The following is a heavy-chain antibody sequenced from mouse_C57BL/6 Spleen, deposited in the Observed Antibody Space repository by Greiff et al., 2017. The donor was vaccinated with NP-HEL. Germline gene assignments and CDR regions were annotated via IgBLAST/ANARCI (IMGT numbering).Heavy chain of an antibody. J-gene: IGHJ3*01. V-gene: IGHV1-52*01. D-gene: IGHD2-1*01. CDR3: ARTFYYGNYGEFAY. Sequence: QVQLQQPGAELVRPGSSVKLSCKASGYTFTSYWMHWVKQRPIQGLEWIGNIDPSDSETHYNQKFKDKATLTVDKSSSTAYMQLSSLTSEDSAVYYCARTFYYGNYGEFAYWGQGTLVTVSA. CDR1: GYTFTSYW. CDR2: IDPSDSET.